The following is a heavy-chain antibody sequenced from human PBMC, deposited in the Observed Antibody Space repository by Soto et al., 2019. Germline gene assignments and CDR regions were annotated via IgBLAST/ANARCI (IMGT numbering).Heavy chain of an antibody. Sequence: LETLSLTCTVSGGYISSSSYYRVSISQPPGKGLEWIGSIYYSGSTYYNPSLKSRVTISVDTSKNQFSLKLRSVTDADTAVSYCSRGADGARYDCYYWDFWGKRTTGTVAS. J-gene: IGHJ6*03. CDR1: GGYISSSSYY. V-gene: IGHV4-39*01. D-gene: IGHD5-12*01. CDR3: SRGADGARYDCYYWDF. CDR2: IYYSGST.